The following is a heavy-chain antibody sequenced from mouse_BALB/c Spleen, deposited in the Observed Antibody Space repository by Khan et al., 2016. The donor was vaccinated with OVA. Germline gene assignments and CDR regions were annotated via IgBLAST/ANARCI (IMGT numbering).Heavy chain of an antibody. CDR1: GYSITSGYG. J-gene: IGHJ2*01. Sequence: EVQLQESGPGLVKPSQSLSLTCTVTGYSITSGYGWNWIRQFPGNKLEWMGYISYSGSTNYNPSLTSRISITRDTSKNQFFLQLNSVATEDTATFYCARTARIKYWGQGTTLTVSS. D-gene: IGHD1-2*01. CDR2: ISYSGST. V-gene: IGHV3-2*02. CDR3: ARTARIKY.